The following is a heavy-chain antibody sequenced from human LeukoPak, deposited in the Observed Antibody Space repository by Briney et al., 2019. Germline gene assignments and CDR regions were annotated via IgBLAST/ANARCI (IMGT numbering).Heavy chain of an antibody. V-gene: IGHV3-23*01. D-gene: IGHD5-18*01. J-gene: IGHJ4*02. CDR1: GFTFSSYA. CDR3: AKDCRGYSYGYFDY. CDR2: ISGSGGST. Sequence: GGSLRLSCAASGFTFSSYAISWVRQAPGKGLEWVSAISGSGGSTYYADSVKGRFIISRDNSKNTLYLQMNSLRAEDTAVYYCAKDCRGYSYGYFDYWGQGTLVTVSS.